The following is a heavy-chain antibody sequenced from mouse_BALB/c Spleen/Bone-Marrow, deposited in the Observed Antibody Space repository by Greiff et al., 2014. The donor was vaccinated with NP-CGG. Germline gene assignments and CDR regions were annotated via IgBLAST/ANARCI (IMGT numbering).Heavy chain of an antibody. CDR2: IRNKANGYTT. Sequence: EVQLVESGGGLVQPGGFLRLSCATSGFTFTDHYVSWVRQPPGKALEWLGFIRNKANGYTTEYSASVKGRFTISRDNSQSIVYLQMNTLRAEDSATYYCARDYSYYFDYWGQGTTLTVPS. D-gene: IGHD2-1*01. J-gene: IGHJ2*01. CDR1: GFTFTDHY. CDR3: ARDYSYYFDY. V-gene: IGHV7-3*02.